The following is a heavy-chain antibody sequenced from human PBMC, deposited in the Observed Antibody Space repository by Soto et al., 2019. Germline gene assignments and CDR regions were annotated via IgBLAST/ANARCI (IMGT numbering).Heavy chain of an antibody. V-gene: IGHV3-23*01. CDR1: GFTFSDSA. CDR2: VTVSGDTI. CDR3: AKHGCSYPACYPYYYYVDV. D-gene: IGHD2-15*01. J-gene: IGHJ6*03. Sequence: EVQLLESGGGLAQPGGSLRLSCAASGFTFSDSALSWVRQGTGKGLEWVSSVTVSGDTIYYADSVEGRFTISRDNSKNTLYLQMNSLRADDTAVYYCAKHGCSYPACYPYYYYVDVWGEGATVTVSS.